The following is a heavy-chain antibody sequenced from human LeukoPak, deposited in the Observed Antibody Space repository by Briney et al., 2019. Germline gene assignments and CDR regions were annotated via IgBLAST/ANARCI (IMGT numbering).Heavy chain of an antibody. CDR2: GLYTGNT. CDR1: GGSIAVNHYY. D-gene: IGHD6-13*01. V-gene: IGHV4-39*01. Sequence: PSETLSFTCTVSGGSIAVNHYYWGWIRQPPGKGLEWIGSGLYTGNTYSNPSLRSRVTISVDTSKNQFSLKLSSVTAADTAVYYCARAGWYSSSWPFDYWGQGTLVTVSS. CDR3: ARAGWYSSSWPFDY. J-gene: IGHJ4*02.